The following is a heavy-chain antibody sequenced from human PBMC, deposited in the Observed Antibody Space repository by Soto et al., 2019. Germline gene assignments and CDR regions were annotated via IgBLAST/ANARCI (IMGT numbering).Heavy chain of an antibody. J-gene: IGHJ5*02. CDR3: ARGATHGSSWYFWFDP. Sequence: QVQLVQSGAEVRMPGSSVKVSCKASGGTFSTYPINWVRQAPGQGLEWMGGIIPLFGTTNYAQKFKGRVTITADESTSTACMELSSLRAEDAAVYYCARGATHGSSWYFWFDPWGQGTLVTVSS. CDR2: IIPLFGTT. D-gene: IGHD6-13*01. CDR1: GGTFSTYP. V-gene: IGHV1-69*01.